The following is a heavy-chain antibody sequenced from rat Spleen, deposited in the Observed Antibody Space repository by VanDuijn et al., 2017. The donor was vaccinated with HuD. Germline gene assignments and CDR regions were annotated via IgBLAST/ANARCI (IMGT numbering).Heavy chain of an antibody. CDR3: TTEFAY. CDR2: FNYDGSST. Sequence: EVQLVESGGGLVQPGRSLKLSCAASGFTFSDYNMAWVRQAPKKGLEWVATFNYDGSSTYYRDSVKGRFTISRDNAKTTLYLQMDSLRSEDTATYYCTTEFAYWGQGTLVTVSS. CDR1: GFTFSDYN. V-gene: IGHV5-7*01. J-gene: IGHJ3*01.